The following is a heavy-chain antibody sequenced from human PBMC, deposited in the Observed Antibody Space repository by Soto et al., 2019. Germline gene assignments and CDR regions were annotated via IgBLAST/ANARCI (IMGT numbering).Heavy chain of an antibody. Sequence: SETLSLTCTVSGGSISSYYWNWIRQPAGKGLEWIGRIYSSGSTNHNPSLKSRVTMSVDTSKNQFSLKLTSVTAADTAVYYCARGREGGSGWFVDYWGQGTLVTVSS. CDR1: GGSISSYY. CDR3: ARGREGGSGWFVDY. CDR2: IYSSGST. D-gene: IGHD6-19*01. J-gene: IGHJ4*02. V-gene: IGHV4-4*07.